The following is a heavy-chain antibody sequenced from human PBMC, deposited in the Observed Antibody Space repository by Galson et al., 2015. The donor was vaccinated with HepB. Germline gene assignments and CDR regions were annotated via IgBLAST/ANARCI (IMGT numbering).Heavy chain of an antibody. D-gene: IGHD3-3*01. Sequence: LRLSCAASGFNLGSYSMHWLRQAPGKGLEWVSSISPNSYYIKYADSVKGRFTISRDNADNSLSLQMNSLRGEDTAVFYCARSPPVTGATVGGTQPQECDLDMWGQGTRVTVSS. CDR1: GFNLGSYS. CDR3: ARSPPVTGATVGGTQPQECDLDM. CDR2: ISPNSYYI. J-gene: IGHJ3*02. V-gene: IGHV3-21*01.